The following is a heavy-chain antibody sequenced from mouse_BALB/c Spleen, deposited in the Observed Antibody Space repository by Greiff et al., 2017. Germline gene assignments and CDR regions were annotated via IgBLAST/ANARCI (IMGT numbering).Heavy chain of an antibody. CDR3: ARGSSGFMDY. V-gene: IGHV14-3*02. CDR1: GFNIKDTY. D-gene: IGHD3-1*01. CDR2: IDPANGNT. J-gene: IGHJ4*01. Sequence: EVKLMESGAELVKPGASVKLSCTASGFNIKDTYMHWVKQRPEQGLEWIGRIDPANGNTKYDPKFQGKATITADTSSNTAYLQLSSLTSEDTAVYYCARGSSGFMDYWGQGTSVTVSS.